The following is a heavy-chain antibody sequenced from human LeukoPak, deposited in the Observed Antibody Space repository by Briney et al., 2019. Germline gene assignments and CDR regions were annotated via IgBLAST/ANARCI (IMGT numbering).Heavy chain of an antibody. D-gene: IGHD1-14*01. CDR1: GFTFSSYA. V-gene: IGHV3-30-3*01. J-gene: IGHJ5*02. Sequence: GGSLGLSCAASGFTFSSYAMHWVRQAPGKGLEWVAVISYDGSNKYYADSVKGRFTISSDNSKNTLYLQMNSLRAEDTAVYYCARGYVFDPWGQGTLVTVSS. CDR3: ARGYVFDP. CDR2: ISYDGSNK.